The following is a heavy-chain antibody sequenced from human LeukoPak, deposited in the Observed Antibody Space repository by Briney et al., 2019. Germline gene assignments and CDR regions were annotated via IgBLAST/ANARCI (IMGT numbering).Heavy chain of an antibody. CDR1: GFTFSSYE. CDR2: ISSSDSTI. V-gene: IGHV3-48*03. Sequence: GGSLRLSCAASGFTFSSYEMHWVRQAPGKGLEWVSYISSSDSTIYYADSVKGRFTISRDNANNSLYLQMNSLRAEDTAVYYCARDYGGSSPFDYWGQGTLVTVSS. D-gene: IGHD4-23*01. J-gene: IGHJ4*02. CDR3: ARDYGGSSPFDY.